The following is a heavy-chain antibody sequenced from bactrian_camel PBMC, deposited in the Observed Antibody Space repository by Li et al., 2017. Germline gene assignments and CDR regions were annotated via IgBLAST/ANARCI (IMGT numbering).Heavy chain of an antibody. D-gene: IGHD3*01. J-gene: IGHJ6*01. CDR3: AAGLRQCSYPGGTWVSTAGS. CDR1: GINIDAYC. Sequence: HVQLVESGGGSVEAGGSLRLSCAVSGINIDAYCMGWFRQAPGKEREGVAAIATDGDATYADSVKGRFTVSRDNAKNTIYLQMNSLKPEDTAMYYCAAGLRQCSYPGGTWVSTAGSWGSGTQVTVS. V-gene: IGHV3S53*01. CDR2: IATDGDA.